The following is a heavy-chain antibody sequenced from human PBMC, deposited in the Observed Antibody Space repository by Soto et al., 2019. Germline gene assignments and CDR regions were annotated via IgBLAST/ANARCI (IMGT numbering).Heavy chain of an antibody. CDR3: ARDYDSSGYPRYYFDY. J-gene: IGHJ4*03. V-gene: IGHV3-66*01. CDR2: IYSGGST. Sequence: GGSLRLSCAASGFTFSSYAMSWVRQAPGKGLEWVSIIYSGGSTYYADSVKGRFTISRDNSKNTLYLQMNSLRAEDTAVYYCARDYDSSGYPRYYFDYWGQGTTVTVSS. CDR1: GFTFSSYA. D-gene: IGHD3-22*01.